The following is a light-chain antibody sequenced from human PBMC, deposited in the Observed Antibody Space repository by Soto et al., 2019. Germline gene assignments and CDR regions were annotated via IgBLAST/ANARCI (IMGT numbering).Light chain of an antibody. Sequence: DIQMTQSPSTLSGSVGDRVTITCRASQTISSWLAWYQQKPGKAPKLLIYKASTLKSGVPSRFSGSGSGTEFTLTISSLQADDFATYYCQQYHIYSWTFGQGTKVDI. CDR2: KAS. CDR1: QTISSW. J-gene: IGKJ1*01. V-gene: IGKV1-5*03. CDR3: QQYHIYSWT.